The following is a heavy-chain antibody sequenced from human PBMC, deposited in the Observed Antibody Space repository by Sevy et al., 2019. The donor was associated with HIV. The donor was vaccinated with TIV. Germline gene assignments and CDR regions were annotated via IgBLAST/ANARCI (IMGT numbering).Heavy chain of an antibody. V-gene: IGHV4-59*13. CDR2: LYYNGAT. Sequence: SETLSLTCSVSGVSISRYYWTWIRQPPGKGLDWIGYLYYNGATNYSPSFKSRLSISVDTSKNHFSLKLSSVTAADTALYYCARVKPLWSGESPSAWFDPWGQGTLVTVSS. D-gene: IGHD3-10*01. J-gene: IGHJ5*02. CDR3: ARVKPLWSGESPSAWFDP. CDR1: GVSISRYY.